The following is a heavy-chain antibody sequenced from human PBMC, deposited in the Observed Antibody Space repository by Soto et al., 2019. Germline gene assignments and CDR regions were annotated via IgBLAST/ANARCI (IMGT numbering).Heavy chain of an antibody. D-gene: IGHD3-22*01. Sequence: SDPLSLTCTVSGGSISSGEYYWNWIRQSPGKGLEWIGYIYHSGSTYYSPSLKSRVTISLDKSNNQFSLRLSSVTAADTAVYYCARDFRDSRGYYIRGTFDIWGQGTMVT. CDR2: IYHSGST. CDR1: GGSISSGEYY. CDR3: ARDFRDSRGYYIRGTFDI. V-gene: IGHV4-30-4*02. J-gene: IGHJ3*02.